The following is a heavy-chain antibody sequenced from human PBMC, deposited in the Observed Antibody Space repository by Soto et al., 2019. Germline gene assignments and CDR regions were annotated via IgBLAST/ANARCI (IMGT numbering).Heavy chain of an antibody. D-gene: IGHD6-6*01. V-gene: IGHV5-10-1*01. CDR2: IDPSDSYT. J-gene: IGHJ6*02. CDR1: GYSFTSYW. Sequence: GESLKIFCQGSGYSFTSYWINWVRQMPGKGLEWMGKIDPSDSYTNYSPSFQGHVTISVDKSISTAYLQWSSLEASDTAMYYCARQEGSSSDFYYYGMDVWGQGTTVTVSS. CDR3: ARQEGSSSDFYYYGMDV.